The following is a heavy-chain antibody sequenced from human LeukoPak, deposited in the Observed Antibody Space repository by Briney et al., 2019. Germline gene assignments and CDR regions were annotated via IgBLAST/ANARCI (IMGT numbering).Heavy chain of an antibody. V-gene: IGHV3-30*04. CDR3: ARESLNYISGTYYNVGIFDY. CDR2: MSYDGSQN. CDR1: GFTFSRSA. D-gene: IGHD3-10*01. J-gene: IGHJ4*02. Sequence: GGSLRLSCTASGFTFSRSAMHWVRQAPGKGLEWLAVMSYDGSQNHYADSVKGRFTISRDNSKNTLFLQMNSLIVGDTAVYYCARESLNYISGTYYNVGIFDYWGQGALVTVSS.